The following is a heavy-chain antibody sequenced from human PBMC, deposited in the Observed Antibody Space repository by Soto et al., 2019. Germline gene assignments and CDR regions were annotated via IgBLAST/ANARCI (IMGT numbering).Heavy chain of an antibody. V-gene: IGHV3-33*01. CDR2: ICYDGSNK. CDR1: GFTFSGHA. D-gene: IGHD3-10*01. J-gene: IGHJ6*02. Sequence: QVQLVESGGGVAQPGRSLRLSCTVSGFTFSGHAMHWVRQAPGKGLEWVTQICYDGSNKYYAEYLKGRFTISRDNSKNTLYLQMNSLRVEDTAVYYCASDGPGMAPYALDVWGQGTSVTVSS. CDR3: ASDGPGMAPYALDV.